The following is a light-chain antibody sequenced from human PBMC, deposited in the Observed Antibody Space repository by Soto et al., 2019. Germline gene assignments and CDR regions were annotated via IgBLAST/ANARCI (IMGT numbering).Light chain of an antibody. CDR1: QSISSN. Sequence: EIVMPQSPATLSVSPGERATLSCRASQSISSNLAWYQQKLGQAPRLLIYRASTRATGIPARFSGSGSGTEFTLTISSLQSEDFALYYCHQYENWPQTFGQGTKVDIK. CDR2: RAS. J-gene: IGKJ1*01. CDR3: HQYENWPQT. V-gene: IGKV3-15*01.